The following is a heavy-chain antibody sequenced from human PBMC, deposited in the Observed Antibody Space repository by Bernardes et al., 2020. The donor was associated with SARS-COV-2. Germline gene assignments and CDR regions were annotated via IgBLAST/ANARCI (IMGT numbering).Heavy chain of an antibody. CDR2: IGGSGNTK. CDR1: GFAFSDSP. V-gene: IGHV3-48*02. Sequence: GGSLRISCAASGFAFSDSPMNWVRQAPGKGLEWIAYIGGSGNTKYYADSVEGRFTISRDNGMNSMYLQMTSLRDDDTAVYYCVRQQWLVYYCNLWGQGTLVTVSS. CDR3: VRQQWLVYYCNL. D-gene: IGHD6-19*01. J-gene: IGHJ4*02.